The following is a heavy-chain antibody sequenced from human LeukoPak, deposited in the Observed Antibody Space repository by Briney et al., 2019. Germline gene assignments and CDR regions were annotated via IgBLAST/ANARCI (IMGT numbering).Heavy chain of an antibody. Sequence: GGSLRLSCAASGLTFSSYSMNWVRQAPGKGLEWVSSISSSSSYIYYADSVKGRFTISRDNAKNSLYLQMNSLRAEDTAVYYCPLELGEGFDYWGQGTLVTVSS. CDR2: ISSSSSYI. CDR1: GLTFSSYS. CDR3: PLELGEGFDY. D-gene: IGHD1-7*01. J-gene: IGHJ4*02. V-gene: IGHV3-21*01.